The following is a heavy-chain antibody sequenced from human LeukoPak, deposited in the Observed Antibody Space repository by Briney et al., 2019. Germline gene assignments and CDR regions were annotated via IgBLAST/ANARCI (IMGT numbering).Heavy chain of an antibody. J-gene: IGHJ3*01. Sequence: GGSPRLSCAASGFTFSSSYMTWVRQAPGKGLEWVSVIRSSGSTVYADSVKGRFTISRDNSKNTLYLQLNSLRAEDTAVYYCAREGSGRTAYNDGLDVWGQGTMVTVSS. CDR3: AREGSGRTAYNDGLDV. D-gene: IGHD3-10*01. CDR1: GFTFSSSY. V-gene: IGHV3-53*01. CDR2: IRSSGST.